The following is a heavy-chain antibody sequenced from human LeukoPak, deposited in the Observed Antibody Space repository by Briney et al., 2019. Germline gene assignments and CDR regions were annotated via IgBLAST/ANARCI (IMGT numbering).Heavy chain of an antibody. CDR1: GYKFTGYF. J-gene: IGHJ4*02. Sequence: GASVKVSCKASGYKFTGYFLHWVRQAPGQGLEWMGLINPSSGGTTYAQKFQGRITMTSDTSTSTVYMELNSLRSDDTAVYFCARVGSAAATADYWGQGTLVTVSS. CDR2: INPSSGGT. D-gene: IGHD6-25*01. CDR3: ARVGSAAATADY. V-gene: IGHV1-46*01.